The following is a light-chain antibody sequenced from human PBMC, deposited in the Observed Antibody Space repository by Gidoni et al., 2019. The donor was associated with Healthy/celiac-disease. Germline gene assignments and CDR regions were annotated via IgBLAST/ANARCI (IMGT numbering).Light chain of an antibody. J-gene: IGKJ2*01. Sequence: DIQMPQSPSTLSASVGDRVTITCRARQSISIRLAWYPQKPGKAPTLLIDKASNLESGVPSRFSGSGSGTEFTLTISSLQPDDFATYYCQQYNSYRYTFGQGTKLEIK. CDR1: QSISIR. V-gene: IGKV1-5*03. CDR3: QQYNSYRYT. CDR2: KAS.